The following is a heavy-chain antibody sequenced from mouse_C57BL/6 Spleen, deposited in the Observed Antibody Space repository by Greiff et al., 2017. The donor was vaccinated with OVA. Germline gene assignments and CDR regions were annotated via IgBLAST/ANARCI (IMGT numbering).Heavy chain of an antibody. CDR3: ARVAAQDYYYAMDY. Sequence: VQLQQSGPELVKPGASVKISCKASGYAFSSSWMNWVKQRPGKGLEWIGRIYPGDGDTNYNGQFKGKATLTADKSSSTAYMQLSSLTSEDSAVYFCARVAAQDYYYAMDYWGQGTSVTGSS. D-gene: IGHD3-2*02. J-gene: IGHJ4*01. V-gene: IGHV1-82*01. CDR1: GYAFSSSW. CDR2: IYPGDGDT.